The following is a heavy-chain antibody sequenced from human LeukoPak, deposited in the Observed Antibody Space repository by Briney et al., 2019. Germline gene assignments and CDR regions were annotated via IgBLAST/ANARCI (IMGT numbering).Heavy chain of an antibody. CDR3: ATETNGRHYDY. Sequence: GGSLRLSCTASGLTFSTSGFNWARQAPGKGLEWVASIGPTGSDRYHADPIKGRFTISRDNANNFLYLQMNSLKAGETAVFYCATETNGRHYDYWGQGTLLPVSS. V-gene: IGHV3-21*06. J-gene: IGHJ4*02. CDR2: IGPTGSDR. D-gene: IGHD1-14*01. CDR1: GLTFSTSG.